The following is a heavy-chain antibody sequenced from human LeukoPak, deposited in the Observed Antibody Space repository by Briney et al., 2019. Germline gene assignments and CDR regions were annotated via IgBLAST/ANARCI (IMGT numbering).Heavy chain of an antibody. CDR2: ISYDGSNK. D-gene: IGHD5-18*01. CDR3: AKVDVKIQDTAIPELFDY. J-gene: IGHJ4*02. CDR1: GFTFSSYG. V-gene: IGHV3-30*12. Sequence: GGSLRLSCAASGFTFSSYGMHWVRQAPGKGLEWVAVISYDGSNKYYADSVKGRFTISRDNSKNTLYLQMNSLRAEDTAVYYCAKVDVKIQDTAIPELFDYWGQGTLVTVSS.